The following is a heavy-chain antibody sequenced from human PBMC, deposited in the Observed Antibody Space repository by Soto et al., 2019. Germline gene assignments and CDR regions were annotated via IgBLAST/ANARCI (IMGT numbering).Heavy chain of an antibody. D-gene: IGHD2-8*01. Sequence: QVQLVESGGGVVQPGRSLRLSCAASGFTFSSYGMHWVRQAPGKGLEWVAVISYDGSYKYYADSVKGRCTISRDNSKNTLSLQMSSLRAEDTAVYYCAKCNGGFDYWGQGTLVTVSS. CDR1: GFTFSSYG. V-gene: IGHV3-30*18. CDR2: ISYDGSYK. CDR3: AKCNGGFDY. J-gene: IGHJ4*02.